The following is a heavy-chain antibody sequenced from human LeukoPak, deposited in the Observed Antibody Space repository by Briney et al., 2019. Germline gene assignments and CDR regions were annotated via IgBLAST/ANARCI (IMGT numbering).Heavy chain of an antibody. CDR3: AREVTAVAGDQLFDY. V-gene: IGHV4-31*11. CDR1: DGSISGGGYY. J-gene: IGHJ4*02. CDR2: IYYSGST. D-gene: IGHD6-19*01. Sequence: SETLSLTCAVSDGSISGGGYYWSWIRQHPGKGLEWIGYIYYSGSTYYNPSLGGRVTISVDTSKNQFFLKLSSVTAADTAVYYCAREVTAVAGDQLFDYWGQGTLVTVSS.